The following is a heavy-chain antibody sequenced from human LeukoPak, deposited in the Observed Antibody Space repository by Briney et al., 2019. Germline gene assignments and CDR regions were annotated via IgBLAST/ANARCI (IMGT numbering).Heavy chain of an antibody. CDR1: GVSISPYY. CDR2: IHTSGSN. D-gene: IGHD3-3*01. Sequence: PETLSLTCAVSGVSISPYYWAWIRQPPGKGLEWIGYIHTSGSNNQYPSLKSRVTISVDKSKNHFSLRLTSVTAADTAVHYCARLSAAVHLGAFDLWGQGTMVTVSS. J-gene: IGHJ3*01. V-gene: IGHV4-4*09. CDR3: ARLSAAVHLGAFDL.